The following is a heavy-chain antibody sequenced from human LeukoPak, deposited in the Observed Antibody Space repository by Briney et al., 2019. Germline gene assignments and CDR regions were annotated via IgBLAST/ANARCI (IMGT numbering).Heavy chain of an antibody. V-gene: IGHV1-18*01. J-gene: IGHJ6*02. D-gene: IGHD3-22*01. Sequence: GASVKVSCKASGYTFTSYGISWVRQAPGQGLEWMGWISAYNGNTNYAQKLQGRVTMTTDTSTSTAYMELRSLRSDDTAVYYCARDRHYDSSGYFPFRYYYGMDVWGQGTTVTVSS. CDR2: ISAYNGNT. CDR1: GYTFTSYG. CDR3: ARDRHYDSSGYFPFRYYYGMDV.